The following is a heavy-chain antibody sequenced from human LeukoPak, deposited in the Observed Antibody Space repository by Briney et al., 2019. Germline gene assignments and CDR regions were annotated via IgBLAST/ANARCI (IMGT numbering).Heavy chain of an antibody. D-gene: IGHD5-24*01. V-gene: IGHV1-8*03. Sequence: ASVKVSCKASGYTFTSYDINWVRQATGQGLEWMGWMNPNSGNTGYAQKFQGRVTITRNTSISTAYMELSSLRSEDTAVYYCARGSSMATIGSPGGSFVYWGQGTLVTVSS. CDR2: MNPNSGNT. CDR1: GYTFTSYD. CDR3: ARGSSMATIGSPGGSFVY. J-gene: IGHJ4*02.